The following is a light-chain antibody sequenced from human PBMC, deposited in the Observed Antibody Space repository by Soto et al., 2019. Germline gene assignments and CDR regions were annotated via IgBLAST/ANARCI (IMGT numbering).Light chain of an antibody. Sequence: ETVLTQSPGTLSLSPGEGATLSCRASQTVSSNKLAWYQQKPGQAPKVLIYGASSRATGVPGRFSGGGSGTDFTLTISRLEPEDFAVYYCQQYGSSPRTFGQGTKVDIK. CDR1: QTVSSNK. V-gene: IGKV3-20*01. CDR2: GAS. J-gene: IGKJ1*01. CDR3: QQYGSSPRT.